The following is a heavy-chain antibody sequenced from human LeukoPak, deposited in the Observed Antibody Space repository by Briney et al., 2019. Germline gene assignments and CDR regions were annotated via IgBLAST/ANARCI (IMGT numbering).Heavy chain of an antibody. D-gene: IGHD3-22*01. J-gene: IGHJ4*02. V-gene: IGHV4-59*01. CDR1: GGSINSYY. CDR3: ARAVSSVVVIPF. CDR2: ISYSGST. Sequence: PSETLSLTCTVSGGSINSYYWSWIRQPPGKGLEWIGYISYSGSTNYNHSLKSRVTISVDTSKNQFSLKLSSVTAADTAVYYCARAVSSVVVIPFWGQGTLVTVSS.